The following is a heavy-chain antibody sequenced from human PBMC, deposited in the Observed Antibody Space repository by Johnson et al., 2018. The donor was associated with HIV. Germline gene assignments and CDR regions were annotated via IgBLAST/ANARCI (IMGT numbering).Heavy chain of an antibody. CDR1: GFTFSSYY. CDR2: IYSGDSA. D-gene: IGHD3-3*01. CDR3: ARGPILEWLSGDGFDM. J-gene: IGHJ3*02. Sequence: MQLVESGGGLVQPGGSLRLSCAASGFTFSSYYMHWVRQAPGKGLEWVSVIYSGDSAYYADSVKGRFTISRDNSKNTLYLQMNSLRVEDTAMYYCARGPILEWLSGDGFDMWGQGTMVTVSS. V-gene: IGHV3-66*01.